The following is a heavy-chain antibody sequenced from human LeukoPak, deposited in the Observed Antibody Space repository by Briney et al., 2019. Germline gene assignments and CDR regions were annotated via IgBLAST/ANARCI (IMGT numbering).Heavy chain of an antibody. D-gene: IGHD3-3*01. CDR1: GYTFTGYY. V-gene: IGHV1-2*02. CDR2: INPNSGGT. Sequence: ASVKVSCKASGYTFTGYYMHWVRQAPGQGLEWMEWINPNSGGTNYAQKFQGRVTITADESTSTAYMELSSLRSEDTAVYYCASGLPHYDFWSGYYPVWGQGTMVTVSS. CDR3: ASGLPHYDFWSGYYPV. J-gene: IGHJ3*01.